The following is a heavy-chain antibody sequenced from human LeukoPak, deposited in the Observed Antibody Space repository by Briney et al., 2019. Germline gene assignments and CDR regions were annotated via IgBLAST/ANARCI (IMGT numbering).Heavy chain of an antibody. J-gene: IGHJ4*02. Sequence: GGSLRLSCAASGFTFSSYWMSWVRQAPGKGLEWVANINQDESEKYYVDSEKGRFTISRDNAKNSLYLQMNSLRAEDTAVYYCARLREIPVFGVVTKSTSYFDYWGQGTLVTVSS. CDR3: ARLREIPVFGVVTKSTSYFDY. D-gene: IGHD3-3*01. V-gene: IGHV3-7*01. CDR2: INQDESEK. CDR1: GFTFSSYW.